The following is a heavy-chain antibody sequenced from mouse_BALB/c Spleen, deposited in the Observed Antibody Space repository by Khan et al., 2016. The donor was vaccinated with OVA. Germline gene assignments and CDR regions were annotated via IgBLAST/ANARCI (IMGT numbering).Heavy chain of an antibody. V-gene: IGHV1-20*02. Sequence: AQLQQPGPELVKPGASVKISCKASGYSFTGYFMNWVMQSHGKSLEWIGRINPHIGETLYNQKFKGKATLTVDESSRTAHMELRSLASEDSAVYYCARKNGSDFDYWGQGTTLTVSS. CDR2: INPHIGET. D-gene: IGHD1-1*01. CDR3: ARKNGSDFDY. J-gene: IGHJ2*01. CDR1: GYSFTGYF.